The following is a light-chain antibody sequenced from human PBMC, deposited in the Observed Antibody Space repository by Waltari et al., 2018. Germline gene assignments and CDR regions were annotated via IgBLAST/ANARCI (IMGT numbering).Light chain of an antibody. J-gene: IGLJ3*02. CDR1: NIGGKS. CDR2: GTN. V-gene: IGLV3-9*01. Sequence: SYELSQSPSVSVALGQTARITCGGNNIGGKSVHWNQQKPGQAPVVVIYGTNTRPSGIPERFSGSKSGSTATLTISGVQAGDEADYYCQVWDSDIWVFGEGTKLTVL. CDR3: QVWDSDIWV.